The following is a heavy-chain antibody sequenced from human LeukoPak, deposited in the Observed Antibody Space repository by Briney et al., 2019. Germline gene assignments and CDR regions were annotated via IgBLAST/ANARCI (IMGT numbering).Heavy chain of an antibody. V-gene: IGHV3-53*01. CDR3: AKNLGPFDV. D-gene: IGHD3-16*01. J-gene: IGHJ3*01. CDR2: IGDAGT. Sequence: GGSLRLSCTASGFSFSNNWMNWVRQAPGKGLEWVSSIGDAGTYYADSVKGRFTISRDNSKNMLYLQLNSLRAGDTAMYYCAKNLGPFDVRGQGTMVTASS. CDR1: GFSFSNNW.